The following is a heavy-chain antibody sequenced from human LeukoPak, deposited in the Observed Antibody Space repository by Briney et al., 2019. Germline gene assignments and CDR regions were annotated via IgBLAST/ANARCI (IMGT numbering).Heavy chain of an antibody. Sequence: SETLSLTCTVSGYSISSGYYWGWIQRPPGKGLEWIGSIYHSGSTYYNPSLKSRVTISVDTSKNQFSLKLSSVTAADTAVYYCARVWLPAAVYGMDVWGQGTTVTVS. J-gene: IGHJ6*02. V-gene: IGHV4-38-2*02. CDR2: IYHSGST. CDR1: GYSISSGYY. CDR3: ARVWLPAAVYGMDV. D-gene: IGHD2-2*01.